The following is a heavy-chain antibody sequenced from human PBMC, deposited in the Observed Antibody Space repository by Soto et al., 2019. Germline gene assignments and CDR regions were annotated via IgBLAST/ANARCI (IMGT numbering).Heavy chain of an antibody. CDR1: GYTFTSYG. CDR2: ISAYNGNT. V-gene: IGHV1-18*01. CDR3: ARDLNDYDSSGYRCLYYYGMDV. Sequence: QVQLVQSGAEVKKPGASVKVSCKASGYTFTSYGISWVRQAPGQGLEWMGWISAYNGNTNYAQKLQGRVTMTTDTSTSTAYMELRSLRSDDTAVYYCARDLNDYDSSGYRCLYYYGMDVWGQGTTVTVSS. D-gene: IGHD3-22*01. J-gene: IGHJ6*02.